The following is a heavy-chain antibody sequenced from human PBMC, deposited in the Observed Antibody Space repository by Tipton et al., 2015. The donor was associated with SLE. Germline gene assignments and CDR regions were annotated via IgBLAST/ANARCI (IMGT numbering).Heavy chain of an antibody. CDR1: GGSISSYS. V-gene: IGHV4-4*07. CDR3: ARGRYYDSLNWFDP. J-gene: IGHJ5*02. Sequence: TLSLTCTVSGGSISSYSWSWIRPPAGKGLEWIGRIYTSGSTNYNPPLKSRVTMSVDTSKNQFSLKLSSVTAADTAVYYCARGRYYDSLNWFDPWGQGTLVTVSS. D-gene: IGHD3-22*01. CDR2: IYTSGST.